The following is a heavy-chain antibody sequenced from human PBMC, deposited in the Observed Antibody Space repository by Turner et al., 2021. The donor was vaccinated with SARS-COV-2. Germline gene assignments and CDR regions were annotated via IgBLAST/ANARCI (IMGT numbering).Heavy chain of an antibody. Sequence: QVQLVQSGAEVKKPGSSVKVSCKASGGTFSTYTISWVQQAPGQGLEWMGRIIPILGITTYAQKFQGRVTITADKSTSTAYMELSSLRSEDTAVYYCARDEEGIAAAYYYAMDVWGQGTTVTVSS. CDR3: ARDEEGIAAAYYYAMDV. D-gene: IGHD6-13*01. CDR1: GGTFSTYT. CDR2: IIPILGIT. J-gene: IGHJ6*02. V-gene: IGHV1-69*08.